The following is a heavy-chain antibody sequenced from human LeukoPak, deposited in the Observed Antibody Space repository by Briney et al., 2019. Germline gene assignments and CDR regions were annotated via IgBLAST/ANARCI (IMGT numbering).Heavy chain of an antibody. V-gene: IGHV3-23*01. J-gene: IGHJ6*02. CDR1: GFTFSSYA. D-gene: IGHD3-22*01. Sequence: GGSLRLSCAASGFTFSSYAMSWVRQAPGKGLEWVSAISGSGGSTYYADSVKGRFTISRDNSKNTLYLQMNSLRAEDTAVYYCAKGYYYDSSGNPGIDVWGQGTTVTVSS. CDR2: ISGSGGST. CDR3: AKGYYYDSSGNPGIDV.